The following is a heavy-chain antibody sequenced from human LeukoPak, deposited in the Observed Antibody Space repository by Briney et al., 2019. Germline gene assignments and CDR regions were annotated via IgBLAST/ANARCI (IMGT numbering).Heavy chain of an antibody. D-gene: IGHD3-3*01. CDR2: IYYSGST. J-gene: IGHJ6*02. V-gene: IGHV4-59*01. CDR1: GGSISSYY. Sequence: SETLSLTCTVSGGSISSYYWSWIRQPPGKGLEWIGYIYYSGSTNYNPSLKSRVTISVDTSKNQFSLKLSSVTAADTAVYYCARDRSHYDFWSGYYTGDYYYGMDVWGQGTTVTVSS. CDR3: ARDRSHYDFWSGYYTGDYYYGMDV.